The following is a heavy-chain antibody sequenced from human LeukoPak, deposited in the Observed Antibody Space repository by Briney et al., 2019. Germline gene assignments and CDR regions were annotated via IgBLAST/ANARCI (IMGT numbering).Heavy chain of an antibody. CDR3: AKPYCTGTSCYKYYYMDV. D-gene: IGHD2-2*02. CDR1: GFTFSSYA. V-gene: IGHV3-23*01. J-gene: IGHJ6*03. CDR2: ISGNCGST. Sequence: GGSLRLSCAASGFTFSSYAMHWVRQAPGKGLEWVSAISGNCGSTYYADSVKGRFTISRDTRDNSKNTLYLQMNSLRAEHTAVYYCAKPYCTGTSCYKYYYMDVWGKGTTVTVSS.